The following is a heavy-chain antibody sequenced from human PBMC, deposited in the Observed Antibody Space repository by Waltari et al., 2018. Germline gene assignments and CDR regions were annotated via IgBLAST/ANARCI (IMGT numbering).Heavy chain of an antibody. CDR3: ARLHVQQQLVGGVDY. Sequence: QVQLQQWGAGLLKPSETLPLTCAVYGGSFSGYYWSWIRQPPGKGLEWIGEINHSGSTNYNPSLKSRVTISVDTSKNQFSLKLSSVTAADTAVYYCARLHVQQQLVGGVDYWGQGTLVTVSS. V-gene: IGHV4-34*01. D-gene: IGHD6-13*01. J-gene: IGHJ4*02. CDR1: GGSFSGYY. CDR2: INHSGST.